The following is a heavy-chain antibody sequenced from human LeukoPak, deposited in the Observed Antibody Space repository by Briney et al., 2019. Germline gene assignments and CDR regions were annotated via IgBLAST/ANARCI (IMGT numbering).Heavy chain of an antibody. D-gene: IGHD5-18*01. CDR3: AREEGTAMVRI. CDR2: INPSGGST. Sequence: ASVKVSCKASGYTFTSYYMHWVRQAPGQGLEWMGIINPSGGSTSYAQKFQGRVTMTRETSTSTDYMELSSLRSEDTAVYYCAREEGTAMVRIWGQGTLVTVSS. V-gene: IGHV1-46*01. CDR1: GYTFTSYY. J-gene: IGHJ4*02.